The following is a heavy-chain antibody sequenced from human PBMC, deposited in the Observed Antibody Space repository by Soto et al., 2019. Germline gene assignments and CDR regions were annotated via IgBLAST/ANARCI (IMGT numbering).Heavy chain of an antibody. Sequence: QVQLVQSGAEVKKPGASVKVSCKASGYSFTTHDITWLRQAPGKGLEWVGGISTDRGDTIYPQNLQGRVTMTTDSSTSTVYIELKRLRSDDTVVYDCARDGLNRGGKDFDYWAQGTLVTVSS. CDR1: GYSFTTHD. V-gene: IGHV1-18*01. CDR3: ARDGLNRGGKDFDY. CDR2: ISTDRGDT. J-gene: IGHJ4*02. D-gene: IGHD2-15*01.